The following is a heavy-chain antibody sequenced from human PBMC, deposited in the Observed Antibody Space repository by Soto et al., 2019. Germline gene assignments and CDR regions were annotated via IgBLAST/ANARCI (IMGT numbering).Heavy chain of an antibody. CDR1: GFTFSSYD. J-gene: IGHJ6*02. D-gene: IGHD3-22*01. CDR3: ARDSGHYYDSSGYYYGYYGMDV. V-gene: IGHV3-13*01. CDR2: IGTAGDT. Sequence: EVQLVESGGGLVQPGGSLRLSCAASGFTFSSYDMHWVRQATGKGLEWVSAIGTAGDTYYPGSVKGRFTISRENAKNSLYLQMNSLRAEDTAVYYCARDSGHYYDSSGYYYGYYGMDVWGQGTTVTVSS.